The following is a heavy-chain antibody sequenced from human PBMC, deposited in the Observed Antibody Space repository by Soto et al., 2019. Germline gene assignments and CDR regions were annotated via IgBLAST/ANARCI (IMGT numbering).Heavy chain of an antibody. D-gene: IGHD1-26*01. CDR3: ARGSIVGALDC. Sequence: QVQLQESGPGLVKPSQTLSLTCTVSGGSISSGGYYWSWIRQHPGKGLEWIGNIYYSGSTDYNPSLKSRVTISLDTSKSQFSLKLSSVTAADTAVFYCARGSIVGALDCWGQGTLVTVSS. J-gene: IGHJ4*02. V-gene: IGHV4-31*03. CDR1: GGSISSGGYY. CDR2: IYYSGST.